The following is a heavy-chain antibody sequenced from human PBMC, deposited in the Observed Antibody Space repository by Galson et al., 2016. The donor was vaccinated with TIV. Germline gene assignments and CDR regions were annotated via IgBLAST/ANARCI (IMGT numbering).Heavy chain of an antibody. CDR3: AKDRNTAMVTYHFYYGMDV. V-gene: IGHV1-69*06. D-gene: IGHD5-18*01. CDR2: IIPLFGSA. J-gene: IGHJ6*02. Sequence: SVKVSCKASGGTFGSFVFNWVRQAPGQGLEWMGDIIPLFGSANYAQKFQGRVTITADRSTSTVYIELTSLTSEDSALYYCAKDRNTAMVTYHFYYGMDVWGQGTTVTVSS. CDR1: GGTFGSFV.